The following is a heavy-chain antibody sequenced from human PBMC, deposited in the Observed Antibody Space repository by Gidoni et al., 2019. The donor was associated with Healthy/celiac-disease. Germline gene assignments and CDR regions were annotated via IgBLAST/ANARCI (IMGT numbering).Heavy chain of an antibody. CDR2: IKSKTDGGTT. D-gene: IGHD3-3*01. CDR3: TTVKKGFLEWWRGYYYYGMDV. CDR1: GFTFSNAW. Sequence: EVQLVESGGGLVKPGGSLRLSCAASGFTFSNAWMSWVRQAPGKGLEWVGRIKSKTDGGTTDYAAPVKGRFTISRDDSKNTLYLQMNSLKTEDTAVYYCTTVKKGFLEWWRGYYYYGMDVWGQGTTVTVSS. J-gene: IGHJ6*02. V-gene: IGHV3-15*01.